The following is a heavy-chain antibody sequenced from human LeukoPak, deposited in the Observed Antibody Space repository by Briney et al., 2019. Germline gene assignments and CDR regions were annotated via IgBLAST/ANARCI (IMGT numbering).Heavy chain of an antibody. CDR1: GFTFDDYA. J-gene: IGHJ4*02. CDR2: ISWNSVSI. Sequence: AGGSLRLSCAASGFTFDDYAMHWVRQAPGKGLEWVSGISWNSVSIGYADSVKGRFTISRDNAKNPLYLQMNSLRAEDTAVYYCARDTNYDSSGYYPCDYWGQGTLVTVSS. D-gene: IGHD3-22*01. V-gene: IGHV3-9*01. CDR3: ARDTNYDSSGYYPCDY.